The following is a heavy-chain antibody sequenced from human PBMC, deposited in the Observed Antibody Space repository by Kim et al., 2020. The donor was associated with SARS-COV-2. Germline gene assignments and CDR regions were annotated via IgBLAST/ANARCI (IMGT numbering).Heavy chain of an antibody. D-gene: IGHD1-26*01. V-gene: IGHV4-59*01. CDR1: GASISSFY. CDR2: IYYSGST. CDR3: ARTSKVGFITFDI. Sequence: SETLSLTCTVSGASISSFYWSWIRQPPGKGLEWIGHIYYSGSTIYNPSLESRVTISVDTSKKHFSLKLSSVTAADTAVYYCARTSKVGFITFDIWGQGTMVTVSS. J-gene: IGHJ3*02.